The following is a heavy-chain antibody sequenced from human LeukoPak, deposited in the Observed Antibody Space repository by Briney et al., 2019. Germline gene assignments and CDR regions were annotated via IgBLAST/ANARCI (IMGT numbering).Heavy chain of an antibody. V-gene: IGHV5-51*01. CDR2: IYPGDSDT. Sequence: GESLKISCKGSGYSFSTYWIGWIRQMPGRGLEWMGIIYPGDSDTRYIPSFEGQVTISADESSNTAYLQWSSLKASDTAMYYCARRSSDCDWYLDLWGRGTLVTVSS. CDR1: GYSFSTYW. J-gene: IGHJ2*01. CDR3: ARRSSDCDWYLDL. D-gene: IGHD2-21*02.